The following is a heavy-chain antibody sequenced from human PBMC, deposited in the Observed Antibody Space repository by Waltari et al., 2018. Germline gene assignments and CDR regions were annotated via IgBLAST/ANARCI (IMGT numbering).Heavy chain of an antibody. J-gene: IGHJ4*02. D-gene: IGHD3-22*01. Sequence: QVQLVQSGAEVKKPGASVKVSCKASGYTFTVYYMHWVRQAPGQGLEWMGRINPNSGGTNYAQKFQGRVTMTRDTSISTAYMELSRLRSDDTAVYYCAVHYYDSSGYLIDYWGQGTLVTVSS. CDR2: INPNSGGT. CDR3: AVHYYDSSGYLIDY. CDR1: GYTFTVYY. V-gene: IGHV1-2*06.